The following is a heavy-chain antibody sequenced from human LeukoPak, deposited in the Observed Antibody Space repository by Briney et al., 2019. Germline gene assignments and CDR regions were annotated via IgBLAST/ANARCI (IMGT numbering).Heavy chain of an antibody. Sequence: SETLSLTCAVYGGSFSGYYWSWIRQPPGKGLEWIGEINHSGSTNYNPSLKSRVTISVDTSKNQFSLKLSSVTAADTAVHYCARARIAAAGTRLDYWGQGTLVTVSS. D-gene: IGHD6-13*01. CDR2: INHSGST. CDR3: ARARIAAAGTRLDY. V-gene: IGHV4-34*01. J-gene: IGHJ4*02. CDR1: GGSFSGYY.